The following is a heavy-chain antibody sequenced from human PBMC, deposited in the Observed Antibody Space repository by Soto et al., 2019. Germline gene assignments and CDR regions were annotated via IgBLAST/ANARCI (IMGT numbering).Heavy chain of an antibody. CDR3: PRHISNFRYYYHPMDV. J-gene: IGHJ6*02. Sequence: YLNISFTGSGYIFTSYWIGWVRQMPLKGLEWMGIIYPGDSDTRYSPSFQGHVTITVDKSTNTAYLQWNTLRASDTAMYYCPRHISNFRYYYHPMDVWAQATTLTASS. CDR1: GYIFTSYW. D-gene: IGHD4-4*01. CDR2: IYPGDSDT. V-gene: IGHV5-51*01.